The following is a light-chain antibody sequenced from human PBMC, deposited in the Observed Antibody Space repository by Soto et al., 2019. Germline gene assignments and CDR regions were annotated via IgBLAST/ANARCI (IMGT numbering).Light chain of an antibody. CDR3: QQYYRAPRT. CDR1: RSLFYSPHNKSY. Sequence: DIVMTQSPDSLAVSLGERATINCTSGRSLFYSPHNKSYLAWYQQKVGQPPQMLIYWASTRESGVPDRFSGSGSGTDFTLTISSLQADDVAVYYCQQYYRAPRTFGQGTKVE. J-gene: IGKJ2*01. V-gene: IGKV4-1*01. CDR2: WAS.